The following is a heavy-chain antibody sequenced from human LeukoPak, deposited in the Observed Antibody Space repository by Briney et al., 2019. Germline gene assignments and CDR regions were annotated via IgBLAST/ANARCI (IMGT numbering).Heavy chain of an antibody. J-gene: IGHJ6*03. CDR2: IGQDGTVK. Sequence: PGGSLRLSCAASGFTFSTHWMTWVRQAPGKGLEWVANIGQDGTVKNYVDSLRARFTISRDNAKNSLYLLIDNLRAEDTALYFCARQSDIYSYSFDVWGQGTTVTVSS. CDR1: GFTFSTHW. CDR3: ARQSDIYSYSFDV. V-gene: IGHV3-7*01.